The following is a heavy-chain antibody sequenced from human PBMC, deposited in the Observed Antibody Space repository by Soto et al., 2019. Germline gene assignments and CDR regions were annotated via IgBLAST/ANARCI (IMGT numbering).Heavy chain of an antibody. CDR2: ISWNSGSI. J-gene: IGHJ4*02. D-gene: IGHD5-18*01. CDR3: AKAVGSYGNFDY. CDR1: GFTFSSYG. V-gene: IGHV3-9*01. Sequence: PGGSLRLSCAASGFTFSSYGMHWVRQAPGKGLEWVSRISWNSGSIGYADSVKGRFTISRDNAKNSLYLQMNSLRAEDTALYYCAKAVGSYGNFDYWGQGTLVTVSS.